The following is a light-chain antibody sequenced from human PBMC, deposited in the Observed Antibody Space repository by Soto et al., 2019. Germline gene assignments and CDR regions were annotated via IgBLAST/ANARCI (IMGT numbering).Light chain of an antibody. J-gene: IGKJ5*01. CDR1: RNVSIY. V-gene: IGKV1-39*01. CDR3: QQSYKMPS. Sequence: EIPLTQSPSSLAASVGDRLTLTCRASRNVSIYLNWYQHKPGKGPTLLIHATSNLQIGVPSRFSGSGSGTECTLTISSLEPEDFGTYYCQQSYKMPSFGQGTRLVIK. CDR2: ATS.